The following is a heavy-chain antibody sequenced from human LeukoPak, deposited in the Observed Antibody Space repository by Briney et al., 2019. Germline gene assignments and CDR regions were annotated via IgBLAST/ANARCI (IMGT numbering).Heavy chain of an antibody. CDR1: GYTFTSYD. V-gene: IGHV1-8*02. D-gene: IGHD3-9*01. Sequence: GASVKVSCKASGYTFTSYDINWVRQATGQGLEWMGWMNPNSGNTGYAQKFQGRVTMTTDTSTSTAYMELRSLRSDDTAVYYCARDHPGSHLTRYFDQSPWFDPWGQGTLVTVSS. J-gene: IGHJ5*02. CDR2: MNPNSGNT. CDR3: ARDHPGSHLTRYFDQSPWFDP.